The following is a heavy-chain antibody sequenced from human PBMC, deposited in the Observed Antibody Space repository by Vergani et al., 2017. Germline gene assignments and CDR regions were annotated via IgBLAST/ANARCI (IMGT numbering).Heavy chain of an antibody. Sequence: EVQLVESGGGLVQPGGSLRLSCAASGFTFSSYWMSWVRQAPGKGLEWVANIKQDGSEKYYVDSVKGRFTISRDNAKNSLYLQMNSLRAEDTAVYYCARVSEYYDFWSGYCLDYWGQGTLVTVSS. D-gene: IGHD3-3*01. J-gene: IGHJ4*02. CDR3: ARVSEYYDFWSGYCLDY. CDR2: IKQDGSEK. V-gene: IGHV3-7*01. CDR1: GFTFSSYW.